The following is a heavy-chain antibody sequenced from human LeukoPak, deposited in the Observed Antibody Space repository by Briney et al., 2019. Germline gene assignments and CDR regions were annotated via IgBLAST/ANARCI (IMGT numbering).Heavy chain of an antibody. J-gene: IGHJ5*02. D-gene: IGHD5/OR15-5a*01. CDR1: GFTFSSYW. CDR3: ARVSLRNWFDP. Sequence: PGGSLRLSCAASGFTFSSYWMSWVRQAPGKGLEWVANINQDGSEKYYVDSVKGRFTISRDNAKNSLYLQMNSLRAEDTAVYYCARVSLRNWFDPWGQGTLVTVSS. CDR2: INQDGSEK. V-gene: IGHV3-7*01.